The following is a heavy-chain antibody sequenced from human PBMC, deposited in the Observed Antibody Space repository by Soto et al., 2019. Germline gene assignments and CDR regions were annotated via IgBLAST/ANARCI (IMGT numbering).Heavy chain of an antibody. CDR1: GGSISSYY. J-gene: IGHJ4*02. CDR2: IYYSGST. V-gene: IGHV4-59*01. CDR3: ARSDDSGYDQLPDY. D-gene: IGHD5-12*01. Sequence: PSETLSLTCTVSGGSISSYYWSWIRQPPGKGLEWIGYIYYSGSTNYNPSLKSRVTISVDTSKNQFSLKLSPVTAADTAVYYCARSDDSGYDQLPDYWGQGTLVTVSS.